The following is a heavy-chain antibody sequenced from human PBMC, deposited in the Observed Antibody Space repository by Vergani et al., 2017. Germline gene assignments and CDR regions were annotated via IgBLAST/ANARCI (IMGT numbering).Heavy chain of an antibody. D-gene: IGHD3-9*01. Sequence: QVQLQQWGAGLLKPSETLSLTCAVSGFSIDNGYYWDWIRQPPGKGLEWIGSIYRTGRTHFNPSLKSRVTISVDTSNNHFSLRLNSLTAADTAVYYCARRSGIVYDIFSGTQYFFDFWCQGTLVTVSS. CDR2: IYRTGRT. V-gene: IGHV4-38-2*01. J-gene: IGHJ4*02. CDR3: ARRSGIVYDIFSGTQYFFDF. CDR1: GFSIDNGYY.